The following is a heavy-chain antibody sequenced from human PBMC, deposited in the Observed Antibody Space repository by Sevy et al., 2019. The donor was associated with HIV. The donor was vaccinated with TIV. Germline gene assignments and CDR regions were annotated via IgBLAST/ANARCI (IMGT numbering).Heavy chain of an antibody. Sequence: SETLSLTCSVSGGSISKIGNYWGWVRQPPGERLEWIADIFHTGKTNYNPSLKSRVTISLDTSKNQFSLKLSSVTAADTAVYYCAKIYDYWGPGALVTVSS. CDR1: GGSISKIGNY. J-gene: IGHJ4*02. CDR2: IFHTGKT. V-gene: IGHV4-39*01. D-gene: IGHD3-3*01. CDR3: AKIYDY.